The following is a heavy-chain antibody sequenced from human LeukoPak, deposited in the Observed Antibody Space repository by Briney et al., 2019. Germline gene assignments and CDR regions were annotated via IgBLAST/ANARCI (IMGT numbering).Heavy chain of an antibody. J-gene: IGHJ6*02. D-gene: IGHD6-19*01. CDR3: ARDPGRQYSSIADV. CDR2: IKEDGSKT. CDR1: GLSFSSYW. Sequence: GGSLRLSCAASGLSFSSYWMNWVRRAPGKGLEWLANIKEDGSKTYYLDSVKGRFTISRDNAKNSLYLQMDGLRVEDTAVYYCARDPGRQYSSIADVWGQGTTVTVSS. V-gene: IGHV3-7*03.